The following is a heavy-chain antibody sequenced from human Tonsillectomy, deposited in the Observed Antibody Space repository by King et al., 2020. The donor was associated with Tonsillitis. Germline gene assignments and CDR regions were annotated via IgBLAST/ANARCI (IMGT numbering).Heavy chain of an antibody. V-gene: IGHV1-46*03. CDR1: GYTFTSYY. Sequence: VQLVQSGAEVKKPGASVKVSCKASGYTFTSYYMHWVRQAPGQGLEWMGIINPSGGSTSYAQKFRGRVTMTRDTSTSTVYMELSSLRSEDTAVYYCARVPAGWELLNAFDIWGQGTMVTVSS. D-gene: IGHD1-26*01. CDR2: INPSGGST. CDR3: ARVPAGWELLNAFDI. J-gene: IGHJ3*02.